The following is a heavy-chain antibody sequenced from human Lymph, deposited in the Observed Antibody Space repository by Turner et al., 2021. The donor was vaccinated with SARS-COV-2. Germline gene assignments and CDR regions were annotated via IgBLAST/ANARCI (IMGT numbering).Heavy chain of an antibody. V-gene: IGHV1-2*02. D-gene: IGHD3-10*01. CDR2: INPNSGGT. CDR1: GYTFTGYY. CDR3: ARSRDLQSMVRGVDPFDY. J-gene: IGHJ4*02. Sequence: QVQLVQSGAEGKRPGASVTCPCKASGYTFTGYYMHWVRQAPGQGLEWMGWINPNSGGTNYAQKFQGRVTMTRDTSISTAYMELSRLRSDDTAVYYCARSRDLQSMVRGVDPFDYWGQGTLVTVSS.